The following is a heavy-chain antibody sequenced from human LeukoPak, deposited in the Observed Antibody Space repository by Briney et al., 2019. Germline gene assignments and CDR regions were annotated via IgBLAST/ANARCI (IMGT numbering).Heavy chain of an antibody. J-gene: IGHJ4*02. CDR3: ARDPVDGYGHLDY. CDR2: IKSNSGGI. CDR1: GYTLTDHH. D-gene: IGHD5-24*01. Sequence: ASVKVSCKASGYTLTDHHIHWVRQAPGQGLEWMGWIKSNSGGIKYAQESQGRVTMTRDASSSTAYMELSSLRSDDTATYYRARDPVDGYGHLDYWGQGILVTVSS. V-gene: IGHV1-2*02.